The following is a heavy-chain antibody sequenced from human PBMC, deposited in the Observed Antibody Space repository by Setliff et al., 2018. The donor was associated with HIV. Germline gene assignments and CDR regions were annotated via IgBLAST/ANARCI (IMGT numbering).Heavy chain of an antibody. CDR1: GGSVGSRDYY. CDR2: ILYGGTT. V-gene: IGHV4-39*01. CDR3: ARPTTGLGGGAAFDI. D-gene: IGHD2-8*01. Sequence: NPSETLSLTCAVSGGSVGSRDYYWGWIRQPPGKGLEWIGNILYGGTTYYTPSLKSRVSISVDTSRNQFSLRLNSVTAADTAVYYCARPTTGLGGGAAFDIWGQGTMVTVS. J-gene: IGHJ3*02.